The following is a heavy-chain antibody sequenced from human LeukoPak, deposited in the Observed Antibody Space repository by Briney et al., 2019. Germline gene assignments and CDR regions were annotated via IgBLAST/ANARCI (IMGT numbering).Heavy chain of an antibody. CDR1: GYTFTSYA. J-gene: IGHJ6*03. D-gene: IGHD6-6*01. CDR3: ARYLGEYSSSSGGEDYYYYMDV. V-gene: IGHV7-4-1*02. Sequence: ASVKVSCKASGYTFTSYAMNWVRQAPGQGLEWMGWINTNTGNPTYAQGFTGQFVFSLDTAVSTAYLQISSLKAEDTAVYYCARYLGEYSSSSGGEDYYYYMDVWGKGTTVTVSS. CDR2: INTNTGNP.